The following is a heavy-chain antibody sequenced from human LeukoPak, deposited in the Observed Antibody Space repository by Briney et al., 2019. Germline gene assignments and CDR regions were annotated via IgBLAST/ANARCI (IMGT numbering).Heavy chain of an antibody. V-gene: IGHV1-2*02. D-gene: IGHD6-25*01. Sequence: ASVKVSCEASGYTFTGYYMHWVRQAPGQGLEWMGWINPNSGGTNYAQKFQGRVTMTRDTSISTAYMELSRLRSDDTAVYYCASLLAAAGSYYFDYWGQGTLVTVSS. CDR3: ASLLAAAGSYYFDY. J-gene: IGHJ4*02. CDR1: GYTFTGYY. CDR2: INPNSGGT.